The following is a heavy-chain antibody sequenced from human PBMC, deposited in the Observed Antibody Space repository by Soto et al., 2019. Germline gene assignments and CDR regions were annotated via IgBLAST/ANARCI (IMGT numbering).Heavy chain of an antibody. CDR3: ATMYAGYSNRALHY. D-gene: IGHD6-13*01. Sequence: PGESLKISCKGSGYSFTRYWIGWVRHMPGKGLEWMAIIYPGDSDTRYSPSFQGQVTISADKSISTAYLQWSSLKASDTAMYFCATMYAGYSNRALHYWGQGTPVTVSS. CDR2: IYPGDSDT. CDR1: GYSFTRYW. J-gene: IGHJ4*02. V-gene: IGHV5-51*01.